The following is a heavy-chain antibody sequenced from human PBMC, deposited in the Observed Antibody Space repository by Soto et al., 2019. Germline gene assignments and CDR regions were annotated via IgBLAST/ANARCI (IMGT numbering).Heavy chain of an antibody. CDR2: IIPFHGVT. CDR3: TRDWESTVSTWSFGGF. Sequence: QVQLVQSGAEVKKPGSSVKVSCKASGGTFSPYTINWVRQAPGHGLEWMGRIIPFHGVTNYAQKFQARVTITADKSTSAAYMELSGLRFEDTAMYYCTRDWESTVSTWSFGGFWGRGALVTVSS. D-gene: IGHD3-10*01. CDR1: GGTFSPYT. V-gene: IGHV1-69*08. J-gene: IGHJ4*02.